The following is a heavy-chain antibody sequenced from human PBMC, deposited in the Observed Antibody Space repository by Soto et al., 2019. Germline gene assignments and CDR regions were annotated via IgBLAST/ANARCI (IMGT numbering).Heavy chain of an antibody. CDR2: ILDDGSDQ. Sequence: QVQLVESGGGVVQPGRSLRLSCAASGFTFSRYGMHWVRQAPGKGLEWVAVILDDGSDQNYADSVKGRFTISRDNSKNGRYLQMNSLKAEDTALYYCARDDDYRDNGFDYWGQGTLITISS. D-gene: IGHD4-17*01. CDR1: GFTFSRYG. CDR3: ARDDDYRDNGFDY. J-gene: IGHJ4*02. V-gene: IGHV3-33*01.